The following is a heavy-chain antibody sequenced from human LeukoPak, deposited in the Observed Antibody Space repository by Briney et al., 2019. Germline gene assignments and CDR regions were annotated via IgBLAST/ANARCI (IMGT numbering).Heavy chain of an antibody. Sequence: GGSLRLSCAASGFTFSSYWMSWVRQAPGKGLEWVANIKQDGSEKYNVDSVKGRFTISRDNAKNSLYLQMNSLRAEDTAVYYCARVYGVRGDSSGPAGYWGQGTLVTVSS. CDR1: GFTFSSYW. V-gene: IGHV3-7*01. CDR3: ARVYGVRGDSSGPAGY. J-gene: IGHJ4*02. D-gene: IGHD3-22*01. CDR2: IKQDGSEK.